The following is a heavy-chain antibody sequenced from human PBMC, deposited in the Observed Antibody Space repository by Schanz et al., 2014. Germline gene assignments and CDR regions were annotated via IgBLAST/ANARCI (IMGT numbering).Heavy chain of an antibody. CDR3: AKEDRTHSSDYVY. CDR2: IRYDGSSK. D-gene: IGHD3-22*01. Sequence: VQLVESGGGVAQPGGSLRLSCAASGFSFSGYGMHWVRQAPGKGLEWVAFIRYDGSSKYYADSVRGRFTISRDDSKNTLYLQMNSLRPEDTAVYYCAKEDRTHSSDYVYWGQGTLVTVSS. J-gene: IGHJ4*02. V-gene: IGHV3-30*02. CDR1: GFSFSGYG.